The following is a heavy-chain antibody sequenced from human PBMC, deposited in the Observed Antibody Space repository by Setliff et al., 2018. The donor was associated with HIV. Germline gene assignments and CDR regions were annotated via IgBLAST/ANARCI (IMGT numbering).Heavy chain of an antibody. CDR2: IKEDGSEK. V-gene: IGHV3-7*03. CDR1: GFTLGSDW. J-gene: IGHJ4*02. D-gene: IGHD2-15*01. CDR3: ASLLPVDY. Sequence: ASFGFTLGSDWMSWVRQAPGKGLEWVASIKEDGSEKYYVDSLKGRFTISRDTAKNTLYLQVSSLRAEDTAVYYCASLLPVDYWGQGTLVTVSS.